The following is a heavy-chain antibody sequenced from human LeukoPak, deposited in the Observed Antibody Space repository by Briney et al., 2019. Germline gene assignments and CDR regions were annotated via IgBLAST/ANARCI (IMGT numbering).Heavy chain of an antibody. Sequence: GGSLRLSCAASGFTFSDYDIHWVRQVTGKGLEWVSGSGVAGDSFYSGSVKGRFTISKDSAKKSLFLQMNSLRAGDTAVYYCARVGRGHRYGHAFDIWGQGTMVIVSS. CDR3: ARVGRGHRYGHAFDI. V-gene: IGHV3-13*01. J-gene: IGHJ3*02. D-gene: IGHD5-18*01. CDR2: SGVAGDS. CDR1: GFTFSDYD.